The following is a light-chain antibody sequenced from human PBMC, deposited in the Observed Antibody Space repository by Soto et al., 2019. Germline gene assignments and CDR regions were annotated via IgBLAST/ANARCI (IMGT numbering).Light chain of an antibody. CDR3: QSYDSSLSGYVI. J-gene: IGLJ2*01. Sequence: QSVLTQPPSVSGAPGQRVTISCTGSSSNIGTGFDVHWYHQLPGTAPKLLIYGNTNRPSGVPDRFSASKSGTSASLAITGLKAEDEADYYCQSYDSSLSGYVIFGGGTKLTVL. CDR2: GNT. CDR1: SSNIGTGFD. V-gene: IGLV1-40*01.